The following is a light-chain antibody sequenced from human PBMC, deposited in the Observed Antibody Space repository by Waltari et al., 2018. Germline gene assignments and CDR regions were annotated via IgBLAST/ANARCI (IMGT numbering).Light chain of an antibody. CDR1: SSNIGSNT. CDR2: NNN. J-gene: IGLJ1*01. V-gene: IGLV1-44*01. Sequence: QPALTQPPSVSGTPGQTVTISCSGSSSNIGSNTVNWYQVLPGSAPRLVIHNNNQRPPDVPARFSGYKSGTSASLAISGLQSEDEADYYCGGWDYTLTGPYVFGSGTKVIVL. CDR3: GGWDYTLTGPYV.